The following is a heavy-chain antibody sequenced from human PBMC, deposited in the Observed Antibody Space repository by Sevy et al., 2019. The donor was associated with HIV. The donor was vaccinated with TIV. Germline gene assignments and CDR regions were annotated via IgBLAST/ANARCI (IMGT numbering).Heavy chain of an antibody. D-gene: IGHD3-22*01. V-gene: IGHV3-33*01. Sequence: GGSLRLSCAASGFTFSSYGMHWVRQAPGKGLEWVAVIWYDGSNKYYADSVKGRFTISRDNSKNTLYLQMNSLRAVDTAVYYCARDRDDSSGYYYSNYGMDVWGQGTTVTVSS. CDR1: GFTFSSYG. J-gene: IGHJ6*02. CDR2: IWYDGSNK. CDR3: ARDRDDSSGYYYSNYGMDV.